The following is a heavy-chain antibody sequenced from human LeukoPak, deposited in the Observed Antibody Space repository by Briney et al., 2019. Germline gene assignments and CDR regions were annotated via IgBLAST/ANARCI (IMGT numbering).Heavy chain of an antibody. CDR3: ARSCRILDIVATIRARLGGNGFDI. CDR1: DYSINTANY. Sequence: PSETLSLTCTVSDYSINTANYWGWIRQPPGKGLEWIGYIYYSGSTNYNPSLKSRVTISVDTSKNQFSLKLSSVTAADTAVYYCARSCRILDIVATIRARLGGNGFDIWGQGTMVTVSS. V-gene: IGHV4-61*01. D-gene: IGHD5-12*01. J-gene: IGHJ3*02. CDR2: IYYSGST.